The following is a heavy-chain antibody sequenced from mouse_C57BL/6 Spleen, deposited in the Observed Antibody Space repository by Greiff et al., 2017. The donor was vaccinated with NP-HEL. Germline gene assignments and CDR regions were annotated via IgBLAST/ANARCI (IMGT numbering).Heavy chain of an antibody. J-gene: IGHJ4*01. Sequence: EVQLQQSGPELVKPGASVKISCKASGYTFTDYYMNWVKQSHGKSLEWIGDINPNNGGTSYNQKFKGKATLTVDKSSSTAYMELRSLTSEDSAVYYCAREAYYGSSRYYYAMDYWGQGTSVTVSS. V-gene: IGHV1-26*01. D-gene: IGHD1-1*01. CDR3: AREAYYGSSRYYYAMDY. CDR2: INPNNGGT. CDR1: GYTFTDYY.